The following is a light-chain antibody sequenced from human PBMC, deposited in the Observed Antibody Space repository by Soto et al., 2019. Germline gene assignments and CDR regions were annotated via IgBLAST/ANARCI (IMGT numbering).Light chain of an antibody. Sequence: EIVLTQFPGTLSLSPGETATLSCRASQSVSNNYLAWYQQKPGQAPRLLIYGASSRATGIPERFSGSGSGTDFTLTISRLEPEDFAVYYCQQYGSSPPWTFGQGTKGDIK. CDR2: GAS. CDR3: QQYGSSPPWT. J-gene: IGKJ1*01. CDR1: QSVSNNY. V-gene: IGKV3-20*01.